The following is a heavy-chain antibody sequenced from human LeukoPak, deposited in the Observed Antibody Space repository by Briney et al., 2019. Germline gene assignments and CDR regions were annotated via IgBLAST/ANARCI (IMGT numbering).Heavy chain of an antibody. CDR2: VYNRGTT. Sequence: PSETLSLTCSVSGGSITSYYWSWIRQSPMTGLEWIGSVYNRGTTYYNPSLKSRVTISGDTSKNQLSLRMTYVTTADTAVYFCARDYGGNSGEFDPWGQGTLVTVSS. CDR3: ARDYGGNSGEFDP. J-gene: IGHJ5*02. V-gene: IGHV4-59*01. D-gene: IGHD4-23*01. CDR1: GGSITSYY.